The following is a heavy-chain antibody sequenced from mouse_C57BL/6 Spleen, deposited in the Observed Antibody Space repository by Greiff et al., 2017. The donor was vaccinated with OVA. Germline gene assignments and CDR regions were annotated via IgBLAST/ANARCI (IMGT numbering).Heavy chain of an antibody. CDR1: GYTFTSYW. Sequence: VQLQQSGAELAKPGASVKLSCKASGYTFTSYWMHWVKQRPGQGLEWIGYINPSSGYTKYNQKFKDKATVTADKSSSTAYMQLSSLTYEDSAVYYCARTAFEDYYGSSDWYFDVWGTGTTVTVSS. J-gene: IGHJ1*03. CDR2: INPSSGYT. D-gene: IGHD1-1*01. CDR3: ARTAFEDYYGSSDWYFDV. V-gene: IGHV1-7*01.